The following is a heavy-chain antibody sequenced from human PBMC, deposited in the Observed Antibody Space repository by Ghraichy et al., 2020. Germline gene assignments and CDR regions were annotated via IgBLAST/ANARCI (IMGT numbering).Heavy chain of an antibody. J-gene: IGHJ4*02. Sequence: SGPTLVKPTQTLTLTCTFSGFSLKTSGVGVGWIRQPPGEALEWLAPIYWNDVKRFNTSLKSGLTITKDASRNRVVLTMTNINPVDTGTYYCARGRPLYDATGFYSIIDYWGQGTLITVSA. D-gene: IGHD3-22*01. V-gene: IGHV2-5*01. CDR2: IYWNDVK. CDR3: ARGRPLYDATGFYSIIDY. CDR1: GFSLKTSGVG.